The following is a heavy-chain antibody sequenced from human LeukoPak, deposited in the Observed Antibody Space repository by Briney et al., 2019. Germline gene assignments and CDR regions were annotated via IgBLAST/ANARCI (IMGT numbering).Heavy chain of an antibody. V-gene: IGHV4-34*01. D-gene: IGHD3-10*01. CDR1: GGSFSGYY. CDR2: INHSGST. CDR3: ARGILFGSGSYDDY. J-gene: IGHJ4*02. Sequence: SETLSLTCAVYGGSFSGYYWSWIRQPPGKGLEWIGEINHSGSTNYNPSLKSRVAISVDTPKNQFSLKLSSVTAADTAVYYCARGILFGSGSYDDYWGQGTLVTVSS.